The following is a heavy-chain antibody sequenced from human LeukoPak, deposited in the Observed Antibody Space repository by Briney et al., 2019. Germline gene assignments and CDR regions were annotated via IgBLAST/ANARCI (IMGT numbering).Heavy chain of an antibody. CDR1: GFRFSTYG. CDR2: IRNDGSSK. CDR3: AKDVVAAQYFDY. Sequence: GGSLRLSCEASGFRFSTYGMHWVRQAPGKGREWVTFIRNDGSSKYYVDSVKGRFTVSRDNSKNTLYLQMSSLRDEDTAVYYCAKDVVAAQYFDYWGQGILVTVSS. J-gene: IGHJ4*02. D-gene: IGHD2-15*01. V-gene: IGHV3-30*02.